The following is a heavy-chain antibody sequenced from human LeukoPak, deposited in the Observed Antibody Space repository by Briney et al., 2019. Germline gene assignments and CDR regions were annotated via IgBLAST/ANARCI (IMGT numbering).Heavy chain of an antibody. CDR3: ATGDCDTSSCPRGGWLDY. Sequence: SVKVSCKASGGTLRNYAITWVRQAPGQGLEWMGGIIRVFRSTNYAQKFQDRVTMTTDESTSTAFMELSSLTSDDTAVYYCATGDCDTSSCPRGGWLDYWGQGTLVTVSS. J-gene: IGHJ4*02. CDR2: IIRVFRST. CDR1: GGTLRNYA. V-gene: IGHV1-69*05. D-gene: IGHD2-2*01.